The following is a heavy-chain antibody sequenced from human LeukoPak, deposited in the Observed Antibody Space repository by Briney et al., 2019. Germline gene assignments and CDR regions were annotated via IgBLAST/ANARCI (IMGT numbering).Heavy chain of an antibody. CDR1: GYTFTSYY. J-gene: IGHJ5*02. D-gene: IGHD3-10*01. CDR3: ARNSGYPDCFDP. V-gene: IGHV1-46*01. Sequence: ASVKVSCKASGYTFTSYYIHWVRQAPGQGLEWMGIINPSGGSTSYAQKFQGRVTMTRDMSTSTVYMELSSLRSEDTAVYYCARNSGYPDCFDPWGQGTLVTVSS. CDR2: INPSGGST.